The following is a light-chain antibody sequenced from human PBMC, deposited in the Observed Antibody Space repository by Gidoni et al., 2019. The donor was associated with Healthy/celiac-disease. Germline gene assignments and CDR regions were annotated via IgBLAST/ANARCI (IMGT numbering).Light chain of an antibody. J-gene: IGKJ1*01. CDR1: QSISSY. Sequence: DIQMTQSPSSLSASVGDRVTITCRASQSISSYLNWYQQKQGKALKLLIYAASSLQSGVPTRFSGSGSGTDFTLTTSSLQPEDFATYYCQQSYSTPRTFXXXTKVEIK. CDR2: AAS. CDR3: QQSYSTPRT. V-gene: IGKV1-39*01.